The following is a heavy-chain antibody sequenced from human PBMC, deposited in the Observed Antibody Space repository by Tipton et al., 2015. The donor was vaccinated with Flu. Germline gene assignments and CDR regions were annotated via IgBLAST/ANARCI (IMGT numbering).Heavy chain of an antibody. Sequence: TLSLTCTVSGGSISSYYWSWIRQPPGKGLEWIGYIYYSGSTNYNPSLKSRVTISVDTSKNQFSLKLSSVTAADTAVYYCAREANYYYYYYMDVWGKGTTVTVSS. CDR3: AREANYYYYYYMDV. CDR2: IYYSGST. V-gene: IGHV4-59*01. CDR1: GGSISSYY. D-gene: IGHD4/OR15-4a*01. J-gene: IGHJ6*03.